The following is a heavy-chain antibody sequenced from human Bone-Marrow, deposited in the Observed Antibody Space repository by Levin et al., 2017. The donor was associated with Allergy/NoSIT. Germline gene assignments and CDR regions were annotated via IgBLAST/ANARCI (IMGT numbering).Heavy chain of an antibody. CDR1: GYTFTSYD. V-gene: IGHV1-8*01. Sequence: GESLKISCKASGYTFTSYDINWVRQATGQGLEWMGWMNPNSGNTGYAQKFQGRVTMTRNTSISTAYMELSSLRSEDTAVYYGALGTNWNYYYGMDVWGQGTTVTVSS. CDR3: ALGTNWNYYYGMDV. CDR2: MNPNSGNT. J-gene: IGHJ6*02. D-gene: IGHD1-1*01.